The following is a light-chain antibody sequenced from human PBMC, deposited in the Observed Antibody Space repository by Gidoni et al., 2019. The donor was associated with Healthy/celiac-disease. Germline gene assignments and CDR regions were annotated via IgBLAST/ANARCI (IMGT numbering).Light chain of an antibody. J-gene: IGKJ2*01. Sequence: DIQMTQSPSSLSASVGDRVTITCQASQDISNYLNWYQQKPGKAPKLLIYDASNLEKGVPSRFSGSGSGTDFTFTISSLKPEDIATYYCQQYENLPPTFGQGTKLEIK. CDR3: QQYENLPPT. CDR2: DAS. V-gene: IGKV1-33*01. CDR1: QDISNY.